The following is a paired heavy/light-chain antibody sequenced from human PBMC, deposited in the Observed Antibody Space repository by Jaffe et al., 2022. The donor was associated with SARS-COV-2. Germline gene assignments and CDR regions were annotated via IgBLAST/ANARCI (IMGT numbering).Light chain of an antibody. CDR1: QSVSSN. CDR3: QQYNKWPLLT. J-gene: IGKJ4*01. CDR2: GAS. V-gene: IGKV3-15*01. Sequence: EIVMTQSPATLSVSPGERATLSCRASQSVSSNLAWYQQKPGQAPRLVIYGASTRATGIPARFSGSGSGTEFTLTISSLQSEDFADYYCQQYNKWPLLTFGGGTKVEIK.
Heavy chain of an antibody. CDR2: ISSEGSST. V-gene: IGHV3-64D*09. J-gene: IGHJ4*02. D-gene: IGHD1-1*01. CDR3: VKGGLVFPTVNFDH. CDR1: GFTFSSYG. Sequence: EVQLVESGGGLGQPGGSLRLSCSASGFTFSSYGMHWVRQAPGKGLEYVSAISSEGSSTYYADSVKARFTISRDNSKNTLYLQMSSLRAEDTAVYYCVKGGLVFPTVNFDHWGQGTLVTVSS.